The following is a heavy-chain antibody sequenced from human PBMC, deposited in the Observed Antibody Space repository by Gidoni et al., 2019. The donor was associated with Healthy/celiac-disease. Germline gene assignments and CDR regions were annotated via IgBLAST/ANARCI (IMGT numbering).Heavy chain of an antibody. CDR2: INPNSGGT. D-gene: IGHD2-15*01. J-gene: IGHJ6*02. V-gene: IGHV1-2*04. CDR1: GYTFTGYY. Sequence: QVQLVQSGAEVKKPGASVKVSCKASGYTFTGYYMQGVRQAPGQGLEWRGWINPNSGGTNYAQKFQGWVTMTRDTSISTAYMELSRLRSDDTAVYYCARDRQRPQRYCSGGSCSDAGHGGYYGMDVWGQGTTVTVSS. CDR3: ARDRQRPQRYCSGGSCSDAGHGGYYGMDV.